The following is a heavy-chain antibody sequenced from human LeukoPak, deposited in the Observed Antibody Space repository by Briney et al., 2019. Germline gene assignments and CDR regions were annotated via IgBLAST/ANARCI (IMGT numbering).Heavy chain of an antibody. Sequence: PSETLSLTCTVSGGSISSYYWSWIRQPPGKTLEWIGYIYYSGSTNYNPSLKSRVTISVDTSKNQFSPKLSSVTAADTAVYYCARQNDYGSGSYWFDPWGQGTLVTVSS. CDR2: IYYSGST. CDR1: GGSISSYY. J-gene: IGHJ5*02. D-gene: IGHD3-10*01. V-gene: IGHV4-59*08. CDR3: ARQNDYGSGSYWFDP.